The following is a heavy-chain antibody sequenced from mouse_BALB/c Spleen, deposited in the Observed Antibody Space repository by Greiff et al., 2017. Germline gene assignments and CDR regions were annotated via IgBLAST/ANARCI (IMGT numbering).Heavy chain of an antibody. D-gene: IGHD2-4*01. CDR3: ARGITTEVWYFDV. Sequence: VQLQQSGPELMKPGASVKISCKASGYSFTSYYMHWVKQSHGKSLEWIGYIDPFNGGTSYNQKFKGKATLTVDKSSSTAYMHLSSLTSEDSAVYYCARGITTEVWYFDVWGAGTTVTVSS. V-gene: IGHV1S135*01. CDR1: GYSFTSYY. J-gene: IGHJ1*01. CDR2: IDPFNGGT.